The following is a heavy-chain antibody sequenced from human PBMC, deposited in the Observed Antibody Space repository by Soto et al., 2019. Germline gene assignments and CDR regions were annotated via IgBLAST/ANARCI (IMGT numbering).Heavy chain of an antibody. D-gene: IGHD2-2*01. CDR1: GFTFSSYW. CDR3: ARDLGRTAAGYYYYYAMDV. CDR2: IKEDGSEK. Sequence: GGSLRLSCAASGFTFSSYWMNWVRQAPGKGLEWVANIKEDGSEKYFVDSVKGRFTISRDNAKNSLYLQMHSLRAEDTAVYYCARDLGRTAAGYYYYYAMDVWGQGTTVTVSS. J-gene: IGHJ6*02. V-gene: IGHV3-7*01.